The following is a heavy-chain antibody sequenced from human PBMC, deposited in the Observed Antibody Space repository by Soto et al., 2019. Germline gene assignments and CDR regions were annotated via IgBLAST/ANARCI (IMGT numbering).Heavy chain of an antibody. D-gene: IGHD3-10*01. CDR1: GEAVGSGQSY. V-gene: IGHV4-61*01. Sequence: QVQLQESGPGLVKPSETLSLICFVSGEAVGSGQSYWNWIRQAPGKGLEWIGHIFVTGATKYSASLKSRVTLSVDTSKSQISLSLTSVTAADSATYFCARGGADSAGSSVGRRMDVWGQGTTVTVAS. CDR3: ARGGADSAGSSVGRRMDV. J-gene: IGHJ6*02. CDR2: IFVTGAT.